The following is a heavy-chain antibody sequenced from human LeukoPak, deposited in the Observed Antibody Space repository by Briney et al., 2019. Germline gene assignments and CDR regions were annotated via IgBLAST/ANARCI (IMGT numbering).Heavy chain of an antibody. V-gene: IGHV3-33*01. CDR3: ARDPMAAASHQYYFDY. CDR2: IWNDGSNK. J-gene: IGHJ4*02. Sequence: GGSLRLSCAASGFTFSTYGIHWVSQAPGKGRGWVAVIWNDGSNKFYADSVKGRFTISRDNAKNSLYLQMNSLRAEDTAVYYCARDPMAAASHQYYFDYWGQGTLVTVS. D-gene: IGHD6-13*01. CDR1: GFTFSTYG.